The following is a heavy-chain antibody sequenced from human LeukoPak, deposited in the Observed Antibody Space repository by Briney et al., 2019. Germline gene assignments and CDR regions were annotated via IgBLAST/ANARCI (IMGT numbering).Heavy chain of an antibody. Sequence: ASVKASCKASGYTFTSYDINWVRQATGQGLEWMGWMNPNSGNTGYAQKFQGRVTMTRNTSISTTYLELSSLRSEDTAIYYCATRIRGVIYWGQGTLVTVSS. D-gene: IGHD2/OR15-2a*01. CDR3: ATRIRGVIY. CDR2: MNPNSGNT. V-gene: IGHV1-8*01. J-gene: IGHJ4*02. CDR1: GYTFTSYD.